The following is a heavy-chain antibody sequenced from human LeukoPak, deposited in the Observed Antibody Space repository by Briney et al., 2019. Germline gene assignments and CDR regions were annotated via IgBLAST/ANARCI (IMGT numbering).Heavy chain of an antibody. J-gene: IGHJ4*02. CDR2: ISGSGGST. D-gene: IGHD6-19*01. CDR1: GLTFSRDA. Sequence: GGSLRVSCEASGLTFSRDARSGGCEAPGRGLEWVSAISGSGGSTYYADSVKGRFTISRDNSKNTLYLQMNSLRAEDTAVYYCAKVGSSGWLAPITDWGQGTLVTVSS. V-gene: IGHV3-23*01. CDR3: AKVGSSGWLAPITD.